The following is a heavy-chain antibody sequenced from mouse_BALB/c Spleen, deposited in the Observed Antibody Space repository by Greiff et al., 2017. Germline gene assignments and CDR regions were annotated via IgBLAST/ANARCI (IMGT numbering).Heavy chain of an antibody. CDR1: GYTFTDYE. CDR2: IDPETGGT. V-gene: IGHV1-15*01. D-gene: IGHD2-14*01. J-gene: IGHJ2*01. CDR3: TRQVRQDRYFDY. Sequence: QVQLKQSGAELVRPGASVTLSCKASGYTFTDYEMHWVKQTPVHGLEWIGAIDPETGGTAYNQKFKGKATLTADKSSSTAYMELRSLTSEDSAVYYCTRQVRQDRYFDYWGQGTTLTVSS.